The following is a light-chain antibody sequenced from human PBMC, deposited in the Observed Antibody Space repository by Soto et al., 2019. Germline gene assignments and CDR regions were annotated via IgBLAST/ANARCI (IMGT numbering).Light chain of an antibody. CDR3: QHSYSTPPYT. CDR2: AAS. J-gene: IGKJ2*01. V-gene: IGKV1-39*01. CDR1: QSISSY. Sequence: DIQMTQSPSSLSASVGDRVTITCRASQSISSYLTSYQQKPGKAPNLLIYAASSLQSGVPSWFSGSGSGTDFTLTISSLQPEDFATYYCQHSYSTPPYTFGQGTKLEIK.